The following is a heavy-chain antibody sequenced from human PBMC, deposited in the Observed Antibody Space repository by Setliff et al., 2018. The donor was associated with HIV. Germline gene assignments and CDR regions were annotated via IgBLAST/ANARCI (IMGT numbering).Heavy chain of an antibody. Sequence: GESLKISCKGSGYSFTSYWIGWVRQMPGKGLEWMGIIYPGDSDTKYSPSFQGQVTISADKSISTAYLQWSSLKASDTAMYYCARLYDTSGYYSGFLGYWGQGTLVTVSS. CDR1: GYSFTSYW. V-gene: IGHV5-51*01. CDR3: ARLYDTSGYYSGFLGY. J-gene: IGHJ4*02. CDR2: IYPGDSDT. D-gene: IGHD3-22*01.